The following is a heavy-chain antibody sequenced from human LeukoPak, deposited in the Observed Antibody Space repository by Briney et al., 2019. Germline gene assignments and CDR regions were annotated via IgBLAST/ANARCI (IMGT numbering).Heavy chain of an antibody. CDR3: ARAPPTYFWSGYGYYYMDV. CDR2: IYYSVST. Sequence: KTSETMSLTCTVSGGSISGGDYYWSWIRQPPGKGLEWIGYIYYSVSTYYNPSLKSRVTISVDTSKNQFSLKLSSVTAADTAVYYCARAPPTYFWSGYGYYYMDVWGKGTTVTVSS. V-gene: IGHV4-30-4*08. J-gene: IGHJ6*03. CDR1: GGSISGGDYY. D-gene: IGHD3-3*01.